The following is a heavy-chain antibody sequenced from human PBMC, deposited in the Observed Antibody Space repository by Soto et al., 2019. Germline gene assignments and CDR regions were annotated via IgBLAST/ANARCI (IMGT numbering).Heavy chain of an antibody. CDR1: GGSISSGGYY. Sequence: PSETLSLTCTVSGGSISSGGYYWSWIRQHPGKGLEWIGYIYYSGSTYYNPSLKSRVTISVDTSKNQFSLKLSSVTAADTAVYYCARALVTHPVYYFDYWGQGTLVTVSS. J-gene: IGHJ4*02. CDR2: IYYSGST. CDR3: ARALVTHPVYYFDY. D-gene: IGHD3-9*01. V-gene: IGHV4-31*03.